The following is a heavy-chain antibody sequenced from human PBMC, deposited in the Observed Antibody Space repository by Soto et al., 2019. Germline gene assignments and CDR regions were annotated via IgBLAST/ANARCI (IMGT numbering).Heavy chain of an antibody. J-gene: IGHJ3*02. CDR2: IDPSDSYT. Sequence: GESLKISCKGSGYSFTSYWISWVRQMPWKGLEWVGRIDPSDSYTNYSPSFQGHVTISADKSISTAYLQWSSLKASDTAMYYCARQVAVAAPGGIWGQGTMVTVSS. CDR1: GYSFTSYW. CDR3: ARQVAVAAPGGI. V-gene: IGHV5-10-1*01. D-gene: IGHD6-19*01.